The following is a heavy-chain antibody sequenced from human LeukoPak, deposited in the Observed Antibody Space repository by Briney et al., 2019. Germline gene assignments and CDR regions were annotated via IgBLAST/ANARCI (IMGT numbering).Heavy chain of an antibody. V-gene: IGHV4-39*01. CDR3: ASIPSGYDTDHYYYYYMDV. CDR1: GGSISSSSYY. D-gene: IGHD5-12*01. Sequence: SGTLSLTCTVSGGSISSSSYYWGWIRQPPGEGLGWIGGIYYSGSTYYNPSLKSRVTISVDTSKNQFSLKLSSVTAADTAVYYCASIPSGYDTDHYYYYYMDVWGKGTTVTISS. J-gene: IGHJ6*03. CDR2: IYYSGST.